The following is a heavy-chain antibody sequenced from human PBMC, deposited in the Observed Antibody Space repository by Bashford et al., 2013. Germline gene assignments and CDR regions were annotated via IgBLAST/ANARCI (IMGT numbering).Heavy chain of an antibody. CDR1: VPPSAVVVPS. V-gene: IGHV4-39*01. CDR2: NYYSGSX. CDR3: ARRGGSGRSFDS. D-gene: IGHD3-10*01. Sequence: SETPVPSPALSLVPPSAVVVPSGAGSPAPRKGLEWIGTNYYSGSXFYNPSLKSRVTMSVDTSKNQFSLNLSSVTATDTAIYYCARRGGSGRSFDSWGQGILVTVSS. J-gene: IGHJ4*02.